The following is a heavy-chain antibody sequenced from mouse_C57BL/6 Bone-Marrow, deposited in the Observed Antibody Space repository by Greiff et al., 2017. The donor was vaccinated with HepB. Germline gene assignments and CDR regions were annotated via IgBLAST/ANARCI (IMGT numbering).Heavy chain of an antibody. CDR2: INPSTGGT. CDR1: GYSFTGYY. Sequence: VQLQQSGPELVKPGASVKISCKASGYSFTGYYMNWVKQSPEKSLEWIGEINPSTGGTTYNQKFKAKATLTVDKSSSTAYMQLKSLTSEDSAVYYCALDSSGYGFAYWGQGTLVTVSA. J-gene: IGHJ3*01. D-gene: IGHD3-2*02. CDR3: ALDSSGYGFAY. V-gene: IGHV1-42*01.